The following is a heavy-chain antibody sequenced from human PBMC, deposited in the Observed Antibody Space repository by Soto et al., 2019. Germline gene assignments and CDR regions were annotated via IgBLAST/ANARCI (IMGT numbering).Heavy chain of an antibody. CDR3: AKGVASDFWSGYSHDHYYYYYMDV. J-gene: IGHJ6*03. V-gene: IGHV3-9*01. D-gene: IGHD3-3*01. CDR2: ISWNSGSI. CDR1: GFTFDDYA. Sequence: PGGSLRLSCAASGFTFDDYAMHWVRQAPGKGLEWVSGISWNSGSIGYADSVKGRFTISRDNAKNSLYLQMNSLRAEDTALYYCAKGVASDFWSGYSHDHYYYYYMDVWGKGTTVTVSS.